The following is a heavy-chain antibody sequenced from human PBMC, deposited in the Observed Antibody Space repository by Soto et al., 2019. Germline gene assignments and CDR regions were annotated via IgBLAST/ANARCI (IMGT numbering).Heavy chain of an antibody. J-gene: IGHJ4*02. V-gene: IGHV3-30*15. CDR3: ARDRLAAETYYFDY. CDR2: ISSDGGKT. CDR1: GFTFSSYA. D-gene: IGHD6-13*01. Sequence: GGSLRLSCVASGFTFSSYAMHWVRQSPGKGLEWVSLISSDGGKTLYADSVKGRFTSARDNFRDTRYLEMSGLRPEDTALYYCARDRLAAETYYFDYWGRGTQVTVS.